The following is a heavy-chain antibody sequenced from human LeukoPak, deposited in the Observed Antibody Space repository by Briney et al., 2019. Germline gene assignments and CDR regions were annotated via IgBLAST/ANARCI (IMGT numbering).Heavy chain of an antibody. CDR1: GFTFSSYA. CDR2: SGISGDT. D-gene: IGHD3-10*01. Sequence: GSLRLSCAASGFTFSSYAMSWVRPAPGKGLEWVSCSGISGDTYYADSVKGRFTISRDNSKNTLSLQMNSLRADDTAVYYCAKDGAAPGSGGDFFDYWGQGTLVTVSS. CDR3: AKDGAAPGSGGDFFDY. J-gene: IGHJ4*02. V-gene: IGHV3-23*01.